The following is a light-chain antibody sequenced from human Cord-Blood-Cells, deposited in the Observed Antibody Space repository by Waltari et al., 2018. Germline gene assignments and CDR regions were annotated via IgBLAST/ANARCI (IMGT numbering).Light chain of an antibody. Sequence: DIQLTQSTSFLAASAGDRVTITCRASQGISSYLAWYQQKPGKAPKLLIYAASTLQSGVPSRFSGSGSGTEFTLTISSLQPEDFATYYCQQLNSYSFGQGTRLEIK. CDR3: QQLNSYS. CDR2: AAS. CDR1: QGISSY. V-gene: IGKV1-9*01. J-gene: IGKJ5*01.